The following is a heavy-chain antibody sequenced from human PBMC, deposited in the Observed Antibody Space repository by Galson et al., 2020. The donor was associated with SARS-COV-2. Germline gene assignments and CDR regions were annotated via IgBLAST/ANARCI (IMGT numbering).Heavy chain of an antibody. CDR1: GGTFSSYA. V-gene: IGHV1-69*13. Sequence: ASVKVSCKASGGTFSSYAISWVRQAPGQGLEWMGGIIPIFGTANYAQKFQGRVTITADESTSTAYMELSSLRSEDTAVYYCAREYSGSYFRHYYYYYGMDVWGQGTTVTISS. CDR2: IIPIFGTA. J-gene: IGHJ6*02. CDR3: AREYSGSYFRHYYYYYGMDV. D-gene: IGHD1-26*01.